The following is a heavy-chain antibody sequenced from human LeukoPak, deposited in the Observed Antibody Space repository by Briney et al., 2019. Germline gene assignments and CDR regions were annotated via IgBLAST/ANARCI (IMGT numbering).Heavy chain of an antibody. CDR3: ARQHSSGWLLDY. CDR2: LYYSGST. Sequence: SETLSLTCTVSGGSISSSSYYWDWIRQPPGKGLEWIGSLYYSGSTYYNPSLKSRVTISEDTSKNQFSLKLSSVTAADTAVYYCARQHSSGWLLDYWGQGTLVTVSS. J-gene: IGHJ4*02. D-gene: IGHD6-19*01. V-gene: IGHV4-39*01. CDR1: GGSISSSSYY.